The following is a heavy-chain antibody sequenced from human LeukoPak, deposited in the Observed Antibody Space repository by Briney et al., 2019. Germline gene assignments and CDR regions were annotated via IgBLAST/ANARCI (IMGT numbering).Heavy chain of an antibody. J-gene: IGHJ6*03. CDR2: ISYSGST. CDR1: GGSFTGYY. D-gene: IGHD3-22*01. Sequence: SETLALTCALYGGSFTGYYWRWIRQPPGKGLEWIGYISYSGSTYFNPSLRSRVTISVDTSENQFSLKLSSVTAADTAVYYFARETYYYDSSGLLHYYMDVWGKGTTVTVSS. V-gene: IGHV4-30-4*01. CDR3: ARETYYYDSSGLLHYYMDV.